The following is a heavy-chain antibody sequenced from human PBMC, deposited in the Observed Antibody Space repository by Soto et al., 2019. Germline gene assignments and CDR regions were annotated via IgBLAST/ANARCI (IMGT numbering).Heavy chain of an antibody. J-gene: IGHJ1*01. V-gene: IGHV3-74*01. CDR3: ARLPNKSPQN. Sequence: EVHLVESGGGLVQPGGSLRLSCVASGFTFSSYWMHWVRQAPGKGLVWVSSISNDGSRTSYADPVKGRFTISRDNAKNTLYLQMNSLRAEDTAVYYCARLPNKSPQNWGQGTLVIVSP. CDR2: ISNDGSRT. CDR1: GFTFSSYW.